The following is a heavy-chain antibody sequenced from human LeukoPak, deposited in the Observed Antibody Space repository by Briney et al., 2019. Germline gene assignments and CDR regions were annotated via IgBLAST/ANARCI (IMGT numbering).Heavy chain of an antibody. CDR1: GFTFSNYG. CDR2: ISDHGGST. CDR3: AKDEYYDSSGYTHY. V-gene: IGHV3-23*01. Sequence: GGSLRLSCATSGFTFSNYGMSWVRQAPGKGLEWVSAISDHGGSTYYADSVKGRFTISRDNSKNTLYLQMNSLRAEDTAVYYCAKDEYYDSSGYTHYWGQGTLVTVSS. J-gene: IGHJ4*02. D-gene: IGHD3-22*01.